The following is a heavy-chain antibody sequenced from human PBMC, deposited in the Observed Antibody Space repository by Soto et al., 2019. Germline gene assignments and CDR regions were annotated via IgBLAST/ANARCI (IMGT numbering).Heavy chain of an antibody. D-gene: IGHD3-22*01. V-gene: IGHV3-30*03. CDR1: RFTFSNYG. J-gene: IGHJ4*02. CDR2: ISDDGTKK. CDR3: ARELYYYDSSGYYPLEN. Sequence: QVQLVESGGGVVQPGKSLRLSCAASRFTFSNYGMHWVRQAPGKGLEWVALISDDGTKKYYADSVKGRFTISRDNSKNKLYLQMNSLRAEDTAVYFCARELYYYDSSGYYPLENWGQGTLVTVSS.